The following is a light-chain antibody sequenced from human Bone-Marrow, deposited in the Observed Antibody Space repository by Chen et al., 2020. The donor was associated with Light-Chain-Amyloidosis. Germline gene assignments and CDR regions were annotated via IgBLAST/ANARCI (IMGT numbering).Light chain of an antibody. Sequence: DIQMTQSPSSLSVSVGDRVTITCRASQGISTYLAWFQQKPGKAPKSLIYAAFTLQTGVPSRFSGSGSGPDFTLTISSVQPEDFATYYCRQYSRYPYTFGQGTKLEI. CDR2: AAF. CDR1: QGISTY. J-gene: IGKJ2*01. CDR3: RQYSRYPYT. V-gene: IGKV1-16*01.